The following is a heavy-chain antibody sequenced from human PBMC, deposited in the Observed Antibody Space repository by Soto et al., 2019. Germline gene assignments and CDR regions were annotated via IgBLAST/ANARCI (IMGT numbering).Heavy chain of an antibody. CDR3: ARVDLDSWQVTLGS. CDR2: IDKDGAVT. D-gene: IGHD3-10*01. CDR1: GFSFERYW. V-gene: IGHV3-74*01. Sequence: EVQLVESGGALVQPGGSLRLSCAASGFSFERYWMHWVRQAPGKVLMWVARIDKDGAVTNYAESVKGRFTISRDNAKNTLYLQMNSLRAEDSALYYCARVDLDSWQVTLGSWGQGTLVTVSS. J-gene: IGHJ5*02.